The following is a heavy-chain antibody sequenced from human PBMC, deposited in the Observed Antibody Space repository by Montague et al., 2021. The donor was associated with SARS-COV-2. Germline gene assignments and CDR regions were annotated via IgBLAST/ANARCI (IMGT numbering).Heavy chain of an antibody. D-gene: IGHD1-20*01. CDR2: IFHSWIT. CDR1: GGSISSYY. V-gene: IGHV4-59*13. CDR3: ARTEYNWNDWFDP. J-gene: IGHJ5*02. Sequence: SETLSLTCSVSGGSISSYYWSWIRQSPGQGLEWIGYIFHSWITDYNPSLKSRVTISVDMSKNQFSLQLNSVTAADSAVYYCARTEYNWNDWFDPWGQGTLVTVS.